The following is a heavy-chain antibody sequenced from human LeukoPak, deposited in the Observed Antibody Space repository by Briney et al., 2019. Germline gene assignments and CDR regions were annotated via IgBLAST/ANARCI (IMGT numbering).Heavy chain of an antibody. Sequence: GGSLRLFCAACGFIFSSYEMNWVRQAPGKGLEWVSYISSSGSTIYYADSVKGRFTISRDNAKNSLYLQMNSLGAEDTAVYYCARWWVPGFLTGYSYFDYWGQGTLVTVSS. CDR3: ARWWVPGFLTGYSYFDY. V-gene: IGHV3-48*03. CDR2: ISSSGSTI. J-gene: IGHJ4*02. CDR1: GFIFSSYE. D-gene: IGHD3-9*01.